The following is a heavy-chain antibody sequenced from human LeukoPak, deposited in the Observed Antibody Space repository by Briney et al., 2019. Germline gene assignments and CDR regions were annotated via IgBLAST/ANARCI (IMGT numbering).Heavy chain of an antibody. V-gene: IGHV3-48*04. D-gene: IGHD3-22*01. CDR1: GFTFSSYS. CDR3: AKDSRYYYDSSGPQSPVDY. J-gene: IGHJ4*02. Sequence: GGSLRLSCAASGFTFSSYSMNWVRQAPGKGLEWVSYISSSSSTIYYADSVKGRFTISRDNAKNSLYLQMNSLRAEDTAVYYCAKDSRYYYDSSGPQSPVDYWGQGTLVTVSS. CDR2: ISSSSSTI.